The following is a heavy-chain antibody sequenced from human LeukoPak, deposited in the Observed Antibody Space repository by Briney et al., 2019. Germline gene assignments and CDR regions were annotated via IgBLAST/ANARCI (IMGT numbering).Heavy chain of an antibody. CDR3: ARDRYGGFDY. V-gene: IGHV4-59*01. D-gene: IGHD1-26*01. CDR1: GGSISSYY. CDR2: IYYSGST. Sequence: SETLSLTCTVSGGSISSYYWSWIRQPPGKGLEWIGYIYYSGSTNYNPSLKSRVTISVDTSKNQFSLKLSSVTATDTAVYYCARDRYGGFDYWGQGTLVTVSS. J-gene: IGHJ4*02.